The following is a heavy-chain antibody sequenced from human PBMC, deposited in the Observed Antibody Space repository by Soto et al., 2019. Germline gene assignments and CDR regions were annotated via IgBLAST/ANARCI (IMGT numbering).Heavy chain of an antibody. J-gene: IGHJ6*02. CDR2: ASHTGGT. V-gene: IGHV4-34*01. CDR3: ARSRNLDV. Sequence: QVQVQQWGAGLLKFSETLSLTCAVNGGSFSGWHWNWIRQPPGKGLEWIGEASHTGGTNYNPSLESRVTISVDRSRNQLSLKLTFVSSADTAVYYCARSRNLDVRGRGTTVIVSS. CDR1: GGSFSGWH. D-gene: IGHD1-1*01.